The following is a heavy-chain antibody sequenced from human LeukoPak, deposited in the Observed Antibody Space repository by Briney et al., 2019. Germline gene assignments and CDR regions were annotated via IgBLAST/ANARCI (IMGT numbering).Heavy chain of an antibody. CDR2: INPNSGGT. D-gene: IGHD3-22*01. Sequence: ASVKVSCKASGYTFTGYYMHWVRQAPGQRLEWMGWINPNSGGTNYAQKFQGRVTMTRDTSISTAYMELSRLRSDDTAVYYCARDKAYTWTYYYDSSVHKTDYWGQGTLVSVSS. CDR1: GYTFTGYY. V-gene: IGHV1-2*02. CDR3: ARDKAYTWTYYYDSSVHKTDY. J-gene: IGHJ4*02.